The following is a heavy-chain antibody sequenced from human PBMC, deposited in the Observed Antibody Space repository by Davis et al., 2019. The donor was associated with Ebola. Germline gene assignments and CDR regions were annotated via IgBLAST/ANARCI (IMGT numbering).Heavy chain of an antibody. V-gene: IGHV3-74*01. CDR3: AREPRAVAGMLVY. D-gene: IGHD6-19*01. CDR1: GFTFSSYW. Sequence: HTGGSLRLSCAASGFTFSSYWMHWVRHAPGKGLVWVSRINSDGSSTSYADSVKGRFTISRDNAKNTLYLQMNSLRAEDTAVYYCAREPRAVAGMLVYWGQGTLVTVSS. J-gene: IGHJ4*02. CDR2: INSDGSST.